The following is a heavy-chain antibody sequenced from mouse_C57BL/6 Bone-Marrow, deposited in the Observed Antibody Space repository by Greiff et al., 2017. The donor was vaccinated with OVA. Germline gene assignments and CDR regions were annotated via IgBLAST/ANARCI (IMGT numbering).Heavy chain of an antibody. CDR2: IDPSDSYT. D-gene: IGHD2-3*01. J-gene: IGHJ4*01. V-gene: IGHV1-69*01. CDR1: GYTFTSYW. CDR3: ARDGYYVDAMDY. Sequence: QVQLKQPGAELVMPGASVKLSCKASGYTFTSYWMHWVKQRPGQGLEWIGEIDPSDSYTNYNQKFKGQSTLTVSKSSSTAYMQLRSLTSEDSAIDYCARDGYYVDAMDYWGQGTSVTVSA.